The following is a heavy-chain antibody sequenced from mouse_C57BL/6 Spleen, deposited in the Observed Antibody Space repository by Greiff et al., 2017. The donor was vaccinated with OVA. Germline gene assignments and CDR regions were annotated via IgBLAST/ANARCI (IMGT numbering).Heavy chain of an antibody. V-gene: IGHV1-78*01. J-gene: IGHJ3*01. Sequence: VQLQQSDAELVKPGASVKISCKVSGYTFTDHTIHWMKQRPEQGLEWIGYIYPRDGSTKYNEQFKGKATLTADKSSSTAYMQLNSLTSEDSAVYFCARDYGNYEAWFADWGQGTLVTVSA. CDR2: IYPRDGST. D-gene: IGHD2-1*01. CDR3: ARDYGNYEAWFAD. CDR1: GYTFTDHT.